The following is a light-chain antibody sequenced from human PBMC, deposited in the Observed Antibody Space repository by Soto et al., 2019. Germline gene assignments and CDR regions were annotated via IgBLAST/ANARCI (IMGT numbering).Light chain of an antibody. CDR3: QQYGTSPLT. CDR1: QTVSSNY. J-gene: IGKJ4*01. CDR2: SAS. Sequence: EIVLTQSPGTLSLSPGERATLSCRASQTVSSNYLAWYQQKPGQAPRLLIYSASTRATGIPDRFSGSGYGTDFTLTSSRLEPEDFAVYYCQQYGTSPLTFGGGTKVDIK. V-gene: IGKV3-20*01.